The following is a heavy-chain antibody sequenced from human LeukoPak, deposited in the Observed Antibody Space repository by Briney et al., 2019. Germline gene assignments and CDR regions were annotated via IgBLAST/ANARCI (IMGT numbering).Heavy chain of an antibody. D-gene: IGHD3-22*01. CDR2: INPNSGGT. Sequence: ASVKVSCKASGYTFTGYYMHWVRQAPGQGLEWMGWINPNSGGTNYAQKFQGRVTMTRDTSISTAYMELSRLRSDDTAVCYCARDLSMIVDYGFDYWGQGTLVTVSS. CDR3: ARDLSMIVDYGFDY. CDR1: GYTFTGYY. V-gene: IGHV1-2*02. J-gene: IGHJ4*02.